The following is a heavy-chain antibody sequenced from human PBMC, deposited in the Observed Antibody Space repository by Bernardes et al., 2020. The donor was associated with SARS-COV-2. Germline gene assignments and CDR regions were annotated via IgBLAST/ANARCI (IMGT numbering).Heavy chain of an antibody. CDR3: ARTHYYDTRAYYQEVPFDY. V-gene: IGHV4-4*07. D-gene: IGHD3-22*01. J-gene: IGHJ4*02. CDR2: IFASGST. CDR1: GDSISDYY. Sequence: SETLSLTCTVSGDSISDYYWSWIRQSAGKGLEWIGRIFASGSTNYNPSLKSRVTMSVDTSKNQFSLQLSSVTAADTAVYFCARTHYYDTRAYYQEVPFDYWGQGTLVTVSS.